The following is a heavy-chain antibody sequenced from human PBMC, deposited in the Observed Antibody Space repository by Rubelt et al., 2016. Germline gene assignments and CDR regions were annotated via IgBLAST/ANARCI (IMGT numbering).Heavy chain of an antibody. D-gene: IGHD3-22*01. V-gene: IGHV4-34*01. J-gene: IGHJ6*02. CDR3: ARRYDSSGYYSLLYGMDV. CDR1: GGSFSGYY. Sequence: QVQLQQWGAGLLKPSETLSLTCAVYGGSFSGYYWSWIRQPPGKGLEWIGEINHSGSTYYNPSLKSRVTISVDTSKNQFSLKLSSVTAADTAVYYCARRYDSSGYYSLLYGMDVWGQGTTVTVSS. CDR2: INHSGST.